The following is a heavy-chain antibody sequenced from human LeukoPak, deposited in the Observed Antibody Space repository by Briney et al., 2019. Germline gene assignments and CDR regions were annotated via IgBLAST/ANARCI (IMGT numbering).Heavy chain of an antibody. CDR3: ARLVVVGTQIGYFDY. J-gene: IGHJ4*02. D-gene: IGHD3-22*01. CDR1: GFIFSDYR. CDR2: ISSTTSII. Sequence: PGGSLRLSCAASGFIFSDYRMNWVRQPPGKGLEWVSYISSTTSIIYYADSVKGRFTISRDNAKNSLYLQMNSLRAEDTAVYYCARLVVVGTQIGYFDYWGQGTLVTVSS. V-gene: IGHV3-48*01.